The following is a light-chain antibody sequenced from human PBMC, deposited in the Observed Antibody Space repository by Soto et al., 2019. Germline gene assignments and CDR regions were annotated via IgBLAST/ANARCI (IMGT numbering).Light chain of an antibody. CDR3: QQQAT. CDR2: DAS. J-gene: IGKJ1*01. Sequence: EIVLTQSPATLSLSPGERATLSCRASQSVSSYLAWYQQKSGQAPRLLIFDASNRATGIPARFSGGGSVTDCTLTLSSLEPEDFAVYYCQQQATFGQGTKVEIK. CDR1: QSVSSY. V-gene: IGKV3-11*01.